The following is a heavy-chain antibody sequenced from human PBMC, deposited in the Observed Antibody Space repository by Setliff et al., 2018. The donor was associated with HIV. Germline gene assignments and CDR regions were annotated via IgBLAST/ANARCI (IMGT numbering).Heavy chain of an antibody. Sequence: LSLSCAASGFTFSSFEMNWVRQAPGEGLEWVSSISGSGGGTYYADSVKGRFAISRDTSKNTLYLQMNSLRAEDTAVYYCARRAYCSSTTCFDSWGQGTLVTVSS. D-gene: IGHD2-2*01. CDR3: ARRAYCSSTTCFDS. V-gene: IGHV3-23*01. CDR1: GFTFSSFE. J-gene: IGHJ4*02. CDR2: ISGSGGGT.